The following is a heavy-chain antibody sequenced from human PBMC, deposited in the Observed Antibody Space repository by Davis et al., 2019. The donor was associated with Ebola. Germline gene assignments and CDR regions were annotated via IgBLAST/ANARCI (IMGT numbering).Heavy chain of an antibody. D-gene: IGHD6-13*01. V-gene: IGHV5-10-1*01. CDR2: IDPSDSYT. J-gene: IGHJ6*02. CDR1: GYSFTSYW. CDR3: GRHGKAAANTAMDV. Sequence: GESLKISCKGSGYSFTSYWISWVRQMPGKGLEWMGRIDPSDSYTNYSPSFQGHVTISADKSTSTAYLQWSSLKASDTAMYYCGRHGKAAANTAMDVWAQGTTVTVSS.